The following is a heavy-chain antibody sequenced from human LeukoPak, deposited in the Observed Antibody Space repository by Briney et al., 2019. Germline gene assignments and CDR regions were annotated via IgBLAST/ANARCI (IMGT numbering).Heavy chain of an antibody. CDR3: AREGGSGWYSGWFDP. CDR1: EFTFSSYW. V-gene: IGHV3-7*01. J-gene: IGHJ5*02. D-gene: IGHD6-19*01. CDR2: IKQDGSEK. Sequence: GGSLRLSCAASEFTFSSYWMSWVRQAPGKGLEWVANIKQDGSEKYYVDSVKGRFTISRDNAKNSLYLQMNSLRAEDTAVYYCAREGGSGWYSGWFDPWGQGTLVTVSS.